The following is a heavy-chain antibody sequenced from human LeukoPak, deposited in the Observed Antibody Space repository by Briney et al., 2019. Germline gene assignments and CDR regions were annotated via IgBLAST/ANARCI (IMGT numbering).Heavy chain of an antibody. D-gene: IGHD3-22*01. J-gene: IGHJ4*02. V-gene: IGHV3-23*01. CDR3: ARAYGSSGYFQLPIDY. Sequence: GGSLRLSCAASGFTFSSYAMSWVRQAPGKGLEWVSGITGGGTTTHHADSVKGRFTISRDNSKNTLFLQMNSLRVEDTALYYCARAYGSSGYFQLPIDYWGQGTLVTVSS. CDR1: GFTFSSYA. CDR2: ITGGGTTT.